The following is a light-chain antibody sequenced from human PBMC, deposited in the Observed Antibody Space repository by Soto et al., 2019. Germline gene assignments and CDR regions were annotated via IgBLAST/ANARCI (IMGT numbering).Light chain of an antibody. V-gene: IGKV1-9*01. CDR1: QDISSF. CDR2: AAS. Sequence: DIPLTQSPSFLSASVGDRVTVTCRASQDISSFLAWYHQTPGKAPNLLIYAASTLQSGVPSRFSGSGSGTEFTLTISSLQPEDFATYYCQQLYSYPLTFGGGTKVEIK. J-gene: IGKJ4*01. CDR3: QQLYSYPLT.